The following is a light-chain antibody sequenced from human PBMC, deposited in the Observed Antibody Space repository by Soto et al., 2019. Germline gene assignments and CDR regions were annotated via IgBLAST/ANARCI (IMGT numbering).Light chain of an antibody. CDR2: GAS. J-gene: IGKJ5*01. V-gene: IGKV1-9*01. Sequence: DIQLTQSPSFLSASVGERVTITCRASQGISSYLAWYQQKPRKAPEVLIFGASTLQSGVPSRFSGSGSGTEFTLTISSLQPEDFATYYCQKLMSYPINFGQGTQLEIK. CDR1: QGISSY. CDR3: QKLMSYPIN.